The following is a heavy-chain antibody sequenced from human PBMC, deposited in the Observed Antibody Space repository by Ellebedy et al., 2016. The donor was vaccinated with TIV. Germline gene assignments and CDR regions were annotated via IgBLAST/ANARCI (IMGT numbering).Heavy chain of an antibody. CDR3: ASPLEMTTIIAFDY. J-gene: IGHJ4*02. Sequence: PGGSLRLSCAASGFTFSFYAMHWVRQAPGKGLEWVAVISYDGSNKYYADSVKGRFTISRDNSKNTLYLQMNSLRAEDTAVYYCASPLEMTTIIAFDYWGQGTLVTVSS. CDR2: ISYDGSNK. D-gene: IGHD5-24*01. V-gene: IGHV3-30-3*01. CDR1: GFTFSFYA.